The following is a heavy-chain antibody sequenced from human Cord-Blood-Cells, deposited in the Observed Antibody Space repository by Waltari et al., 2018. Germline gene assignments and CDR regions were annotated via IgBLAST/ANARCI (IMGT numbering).Heavy chain of an antibody. CDR3: ARRDIVGATDY. CDR1: GGSISSSSYY. D-gene: IGHD1-26*01. V-gene: IGHV4-39*01. J-gene: IGHJ4*02. Sequence: QLQLQESGPGLVKPSETLSLTCTVSGGSISSSSYYWGWIRQPPGKGLEGIGSIYYSGSTYVHPSLKSQVTISVDTSKTQFSLKLSFVTAADTAVYYCARRDIVGATDYWGQGTLVTVSS. CDR2: IYYSGST.